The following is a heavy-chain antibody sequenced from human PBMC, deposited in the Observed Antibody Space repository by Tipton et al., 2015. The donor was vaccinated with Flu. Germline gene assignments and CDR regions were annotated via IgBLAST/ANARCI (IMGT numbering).Heavy chain of an antibody. Sequence: SLRLSCAASGFTFSSYWMSWVRQAPGKGLEWVANIKQDGSEKYYVDSVKGRFTISRDNAKNSLFLQMNSLRAEDTAVYYCVRKGFGDYWGQGILVTVSS. J-gene: IGHJ4*02. CDR2: IKQDGSEK. D-gene: IGHD3-10*01. CDR1: GFTFSSYW. V-gene: IGHV3-7*01. CDR3: VRKGFGDY.